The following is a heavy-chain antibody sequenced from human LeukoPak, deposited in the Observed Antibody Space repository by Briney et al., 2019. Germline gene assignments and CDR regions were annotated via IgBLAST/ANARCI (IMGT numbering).Heavy chain of an antibody. V-gene: IGHV3-23*01. D-gene: IGHD6-19*01. CDR3: AKIATSRANGWSDY. Sequence: PGGSLSLYCEASGFTFASYAMTWVRQPPGKGLAWVSTASGSGRSTYYADSVKGRFTISRNNSRNTVYPQMDSLRAEDTAIYYCAKIATSRANGWSDYWGHGTLVTVSS. CDR1: GFTFASYA. J-gene: IGHJ4*01. CDR2: ASGSGRST.